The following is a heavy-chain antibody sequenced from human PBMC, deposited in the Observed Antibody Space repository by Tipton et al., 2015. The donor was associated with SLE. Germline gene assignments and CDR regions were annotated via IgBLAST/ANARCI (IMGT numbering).Heavy chain of an antibody. V-gene: IGHV4-31*03. J-gene: IGHJ4*02. Sequence: TLSLTCTVSGGSIGSGGYYWSRIRQHPGKGLEWIGYIYYSGSTYYNPSLKSRVTISVDTSKNQFSLKLSSVTAADTAVYYCARPLYSSSWSFDYWGQGTLVTVSS. D-gene: IGHD6-13*01. CDR2: IYYSGST. CDR3: ARPLYSSSWSFDY. CDR1: GGSIGSGGYY.